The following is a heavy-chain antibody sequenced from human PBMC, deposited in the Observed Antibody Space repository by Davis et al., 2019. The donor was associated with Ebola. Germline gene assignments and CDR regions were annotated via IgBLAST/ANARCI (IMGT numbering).Heavy chain of an antibody. D-gene: IGHD1-26*01. J-gene: IGHJ3*02. Sequence: GGSLRLSCAASGFTFSDYYMSWIRQAPGKGLEWISYITSIAGYTHYADSVKGRFTISRDNSKNTLYLQMNGLRVEDTAIYYCAKDTSNIWFDIWGQGTMVTVSS. CDR2: ITSIAGYT. CDR3: AKDTSNIWFDI. V-gene: IGHV3-11*05. CDR1: GFTFSDYY.